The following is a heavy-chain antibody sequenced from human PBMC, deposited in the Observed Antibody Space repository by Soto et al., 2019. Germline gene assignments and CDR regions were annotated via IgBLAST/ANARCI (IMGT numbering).Heavy chain of an antibody. Sequence: QVQLVQSGGEVKKPGASVKVSCKASGFTFTSYGISWVRQAPGQGLEWMGWISASNGNTHYAQKLQGRVTMTTDAXXSTAYMELRSLRSNDTAVYYCARKDGWFGTYGMDVWGQGTTVTVSS. CDR1: GFTFTSYG. D-gene: IGHD6-19*01. CDR2: ISASNGNT. V-gene: IGHV1-18*01. J-gene: IGHJ6*02. CDR3: ARKDGWFGTYGMDV.